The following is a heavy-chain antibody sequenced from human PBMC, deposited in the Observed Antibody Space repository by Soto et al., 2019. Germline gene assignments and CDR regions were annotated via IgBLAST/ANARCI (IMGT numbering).Heavy chain of an antibody. Sequence: ASVKVSCKASGYTFTRYTMNWVRQAPGQRLEWMGWINPDNGNTKSSQKFQDRVIITRDTSANTAYMDLSSLRSEDTAVYYCARGIATGQLDPWGQGTLVTVSS. J-gene: IGHJ5*02. CDR3: ARGIATGQLDP. CDR1: GYTFTRYT. D-gene: IGHD2-15*01. V-gene: IGHV1-3*01. CDR2: INPDNGNT.